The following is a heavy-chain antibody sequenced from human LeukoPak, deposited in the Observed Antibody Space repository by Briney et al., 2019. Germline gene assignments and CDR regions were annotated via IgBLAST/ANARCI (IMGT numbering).Heavy chain of an antibody. CDR3: ARHGPGYIFDP. J-gene: IGHJ5*02. D-gene: IGHD3-9*01. Sequence: SETLSLTCTVSGGSISSFYWSWIRQPPGKGLERIGYIYYTGSTNYNSSLKSRVTISVDTSKNQFSLKLSSVTAADTAVYYCARHGPGYIFDPWGQGTLVTVSS. CDR2: IYYTGST. V-gene: IGHV4-59*08. CDR1: GGSISSFY.